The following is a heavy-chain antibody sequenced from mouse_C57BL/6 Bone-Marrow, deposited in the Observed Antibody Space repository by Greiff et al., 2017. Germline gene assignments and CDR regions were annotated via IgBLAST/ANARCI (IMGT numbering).Heavy chain of an antibody. V-gene: IGHV5-2*01. CDR3: ARHEPGYDDYAMDY. D-gene: IGHD2-2*01. J-gene: IGHJ4*01. Sequence: DVHLVESGAGLVQPGESLKLSCESTEYEFPSHDMSWVRKTPEKRLELVAALNSDGGSTYYPDNMERRFIISRDNTNKTLYLKRSSLRSEDTDFYYWARHEPGYDDYAMDYWGQGTSVTVSS. CDR1: EYEFPSHD. CDR2: LNSDGGST.